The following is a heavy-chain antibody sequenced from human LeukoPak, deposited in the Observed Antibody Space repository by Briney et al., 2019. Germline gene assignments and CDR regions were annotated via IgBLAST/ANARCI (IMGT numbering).Heavy chain of an antibody. V-gene: IGHV4-34*01. CDR1: GGSFSGYY. D-gene: IGHD1-26*01. Sequence: PSETLSLTCAVYGGSFSGYYWSWIRQPPGKGLEWIGEINHSGSTNYNPSLKSRVTISVDTSKNQFSLKLSSVTAADTAVYYCARARGRRWELPQKNWFDPWGQGTLVTVSS. J-gene: IGHJ5*02. CDR3: ARARGRRWELPQKNWFDP. CDR2: INHSGST.